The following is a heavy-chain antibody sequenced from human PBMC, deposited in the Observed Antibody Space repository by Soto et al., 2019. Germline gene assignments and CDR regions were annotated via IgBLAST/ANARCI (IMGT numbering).Heavy chain of an antibody. CDR1: GGTFSSYA. Sequence: SLKVSCKASGGTFSSYAISWVRQALGQGLEWMGGIIPIFGTASYAQKFQGRVTITADESTSTAYMELSSLRSEDTAVYYCARAPGPSGSAFDIWGQGTMVTVSS. CDR2: IIPIFGTA. CDR3: ARAPGPSGSAFDI. D-gene: IGHD3-22*01. V-gene: IGHV1-69*13. J-gene: IGHJ3*02.